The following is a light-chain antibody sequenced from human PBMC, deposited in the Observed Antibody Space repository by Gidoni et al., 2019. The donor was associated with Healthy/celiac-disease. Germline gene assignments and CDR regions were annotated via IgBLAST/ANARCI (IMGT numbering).Light chain of an antibody. J-gene: IGKJ4*01. V-gene: IGKV3-15*01. CDR2: GAS. Sequence: EIVMPQSPATLSVSPAERATLSCRARQSVSSNLAWYQQIPGQAPRHLLYGASTRATGIPARFSGSGSGTEFTLTISSLQSEDFAVYYCQQYNNWPLFGGGTKVEI. CDR1: QSVSSN. CDR3: QQYNNWPL.